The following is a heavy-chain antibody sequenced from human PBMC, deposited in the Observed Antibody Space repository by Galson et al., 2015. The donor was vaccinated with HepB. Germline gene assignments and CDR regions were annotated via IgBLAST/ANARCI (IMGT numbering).Heavy chain of an antibody. J-gene: IGHJ6*02. D-gene: IGHD2-8*01. CDR1: GFTFSSYS. V-gene: IGHV3-48*02. CDR3: ARDRGVDCTNGVCLPALYYGMDV. Sequence: SLRLSCAASGFTFSSYSMNWVLQAPGKGLEWVSYICSSSSTIYYADSVKGRFTISRDNAKNSLYLQMNSLRDEDTAVYYCARDRGVDCTNGVCLPALYYGMDVWGQGTTVTVSS. CDR2: ICSSSSTI.